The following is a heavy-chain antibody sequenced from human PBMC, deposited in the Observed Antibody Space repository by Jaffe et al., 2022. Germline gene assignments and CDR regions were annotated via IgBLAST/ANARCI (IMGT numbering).Heavy chain of an antibody. V-gene: IGHV3-30*03. CDR3: AHMTTVTTPGY. D-gene: IGHD4-17*01. CDR2: ISYDGSNK. Sequence: QVQLVESGGGVVQPGRSLRLSCAASGFTFSSYGMHWVRQAPGKGLEWVAVISYDGSNKYYADSVKGRFTISRDNSKNTLYLQMNSLRAEDTAVYYCAHMTTVTTPGYWGQGTLVTVSS. CDR1: GFTFSSYG. J-gene: IGHJ4*02.